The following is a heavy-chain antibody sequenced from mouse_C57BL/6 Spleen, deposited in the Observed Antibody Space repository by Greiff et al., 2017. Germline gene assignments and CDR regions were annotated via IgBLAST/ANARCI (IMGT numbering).Heavy chain of an antibody. J-gene: IGHJ4*01. Sequence: EVQLQQSGPELVKPGASVKIPCKASGYTFADYNMDWVKQSHGKSLEWIGDINPNNGGTIYNQKFKGKATLTVDKSSSTAYMELRSLTSEDTAVYYCATSNYRTGAMDYWGQGTSVTVSS. CDR3: ATSNYRTGAMDY. CDR2: INPNNGGT. CDR1: GYTFADYN. D-gene: IGHD2-5*01. V-gene: IGHV1-18*01.